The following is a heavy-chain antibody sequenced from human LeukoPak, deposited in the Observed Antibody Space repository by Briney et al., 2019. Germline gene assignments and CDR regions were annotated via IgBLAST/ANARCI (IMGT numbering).Heavy chain of an antibody. Sequence: GESLKISSKGSGYSFTSYRIGWVRQMPGKGLEWMGIIYPDDSDTRYSPSFQGQVTISADKSISTAYLQWSSLKASDTAMYYCARQADYDSRGYFPTDLPLDYWGQGTLVTVSS. D-gene: IGHD3-22*01. V-gene: IGHV5-51*01. CDR3: ARQADYDSRGYFPTDLPLDY. CDR2: IYPDDSDT. J-gene: IGHJ4*02. CDR1: GYSFTSYR.